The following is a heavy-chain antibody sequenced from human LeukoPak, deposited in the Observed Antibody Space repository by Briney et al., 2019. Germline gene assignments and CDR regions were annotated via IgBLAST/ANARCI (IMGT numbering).Heavy chain of an antibody. Sequence: GGSLRLSCAASGFTFSSYWMSWVRQAPGKGLEWVSAISGSGGSTYYADSVKGRFTISRDNSKNTLYLQMNSLRAEDTAVYYCAKGRKGPCSGGSCYGTPRLQHYYYYGMDVWGQGTTVTVSS. J-gene: IGHJ6*02. CDR3: AKGRKGPCSGGSCYGTPRLQHYYYYGMDV. CDR1: GFTFSSYW. D-gene: IGHD2-15*01. V-gene: IGHV3-23*01. CDR2: ISGSGGST.